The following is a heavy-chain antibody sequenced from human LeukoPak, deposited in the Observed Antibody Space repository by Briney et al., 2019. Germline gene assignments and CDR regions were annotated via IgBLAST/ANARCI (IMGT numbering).Heavy chain of an antibody. CDR1: GYSISSGYY. CDR3: VCVCLVLVGLGGASFDY. Sequence: SETLSLTCTVSGYSISSGYYWGWIRQPPGKGLEWIGSIYHSGSTYYNPSLKSRVTISVDTSKNQFSLKLSSVTAADTAVYYCVCVCLVLVGLGGASFDYWGQGTLVTVSS. J-gene: IGHJ4*02. V-gene: IGHV4-38-2*02. CDR2: IYHSGST. D-gene: IGHD3-9*01.